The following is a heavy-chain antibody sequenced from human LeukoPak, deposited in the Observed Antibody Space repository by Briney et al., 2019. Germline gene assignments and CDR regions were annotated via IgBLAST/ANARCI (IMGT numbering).Heavy chain of an antibody. Sequence: ASVKVSCKASGYTFTSYDINWVRQATGQGLEWMGWMNPNSGNTGYAQKFQGRVTITRNTSISTAYMELSSLRSDDTAVYYCARSIAVPRKGFDYWGQGTLVTVSS. J-gene: IGHJ4*02. CDR2: MNPNSGNT. CDR3: ARSIAVPRKGFDY. V-gene: IGHV1-8*03. CDR1: GYTFTSYD. D-gene: IGHD6-6*01.